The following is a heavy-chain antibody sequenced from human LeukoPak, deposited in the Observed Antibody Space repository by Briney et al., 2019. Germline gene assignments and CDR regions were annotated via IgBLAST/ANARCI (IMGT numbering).Heavy chain of an antibody. CDR3: AKGPVRGSYRYGYFDY. J-gene: IGHJ4*02. V-gene: IGHV3-43D*03. CDR1: GFTFNDYA. Sequence: PGGSLRLSCAASGFTFNDYAMHWVRLAPGKGREWVSLISWDGGSTYYADSVKGRFTISRDNSKNSPYLQMNSLRAEDTALYYCAKGPVRGSYRYGYFDYWGQGTLVTVSS. CDR2: ISWDGGST. D-gene: IGHD3-16*02.